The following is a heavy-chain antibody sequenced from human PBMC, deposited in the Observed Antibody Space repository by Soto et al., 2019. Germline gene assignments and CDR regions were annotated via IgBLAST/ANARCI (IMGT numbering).Heavy chain of an antibody. CDR1: GGSISGYY. Sequence: SETLSLTCTVSGGSISGYYWSWIRQPPGKGLEWIGYIYYSGSTNYNPSLKSRVTISVDTSKNQFPLKLSSVTAADTAVYYCARGNYDFLTGYYIEYFDYWGQGTLVTVSS. V-gene: IGHV4-59*01. D-gene: IGHD3-9*01. J-gene: IGHJ4*02. CDR2: IYYSGST. CDR3: ARGNYDFLTGYYIEYFDY.